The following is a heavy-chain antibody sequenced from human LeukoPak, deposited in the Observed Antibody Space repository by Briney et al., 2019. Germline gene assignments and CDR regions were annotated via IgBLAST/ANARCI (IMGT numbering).Heavy chain of an antibody. CDR3: ARDYVQDY. D-gene: IGHD3-16*01. Sequence: PGGSLRLSCAASGFTFDDYGMSWVRQAPGKGLEWVSSISSSSSYIYYADSVKGRFTISRDNAKNSLYLQMNSLRDEDTAVYYCARDYVQDYWGQGTLVTVSS. V-gene: IGHV3-21*01. CDR2: ISSSSSYI. J-gene: IGHJ4*02. CDR1: GFTFDDYG.